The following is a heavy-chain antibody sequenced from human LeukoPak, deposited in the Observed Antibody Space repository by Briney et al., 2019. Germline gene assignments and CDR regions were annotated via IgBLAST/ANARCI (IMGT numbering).Heavy chain of an antibody. V-gene: IGHV4-39*01. CDR3: ARTGCGRLRFDI. Sequence: PSETLSLTCTVSGGSISTTNYYWGWIRQPPGKDLECIGTIYYSGSTSYSPSLKSRVTISLDSSKSQFQFSLKLNSVTAADTAVYYCARTGCGRLRFDIWGQGTMVTVSS. CDR2: IYYSGST. D-gene: IGHD2-21*02. J-gene: IGHJ3*02. CDR1: GGSISTTNYY.